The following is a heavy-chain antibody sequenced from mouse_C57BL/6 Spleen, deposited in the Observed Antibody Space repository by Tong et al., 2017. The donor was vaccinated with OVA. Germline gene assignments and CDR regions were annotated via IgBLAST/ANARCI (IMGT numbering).Heavy chain of an antibody. CDR2: INPGSGGT. V-gene: IGHV1-54*01. J-gene: IGHJ4*01. CDR1: GYAFTNYL. D-gene: IGHD2-4*01. CDR3: ARQDDYPYYAMDD. Sequence: CKTSGYAFTNYLIEWVKQRPGQGLEWIGVINPGSGGTNYNEKFKGKATLTADKSSSTANRQIKSMTSEESAVYYCARQDDYPYYAMDDWGQGTS.